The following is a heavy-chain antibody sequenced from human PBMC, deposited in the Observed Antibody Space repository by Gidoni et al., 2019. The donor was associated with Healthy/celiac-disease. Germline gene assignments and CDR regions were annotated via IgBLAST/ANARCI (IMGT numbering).Heavy chain of an antibody. CDR3: AREGPDCSGGSCYSP. J-gene: IGHJ5*02. D-gene: IGHD2-15*01. CDR2: IYHSGST. CDR1: GYSISSGYY. V-gene: IGHV4-38-2*02. Sequence: QVQLQESGPGLVKPSETLSLTCAVSGYSISSGYYWGWIRQPPGKGLEWIGSIYHSGSTYYNPSLKSRVTISVDTSKNQFSLKLSSVTAADTAVYYCAREGPDCSGGSCYSPWVQGTLVTVSS.